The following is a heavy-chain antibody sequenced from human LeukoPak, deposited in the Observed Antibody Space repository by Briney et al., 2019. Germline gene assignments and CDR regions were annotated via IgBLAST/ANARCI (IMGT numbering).Heavy chain of an antibody. CDR1: GGSISSSSYY. Sequence: PSETLSLTCTVSGGSISSSSYYWSWIRQPPGKGLEWIGEINHSGSTNYNPSLKSRVTISVDTSKNQFSLKLSSVTAADTAVYYCASGYRSNPDQNWFDPWGQGTLVTVSS. CDR3: ASGYRSNPDQNWFDP. J-gene: IGHJ5*02. D-gene: IGHD5-18*01. CDR2: INHSGST. V-gene: IGHV4-39*07.